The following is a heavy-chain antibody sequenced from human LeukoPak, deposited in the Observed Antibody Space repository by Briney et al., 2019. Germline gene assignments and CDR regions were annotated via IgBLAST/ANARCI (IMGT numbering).Heavy chain of an antibody. CDR2: ISAYNGNT. CDR1: GYTFTGYY. J-gene: IGHJ4*02. V-gene: IGHV1-18*04. CDR3: ARDPPIAAAGSFDY. Sequence: GASVKVSCKASGYTFTGYYMHWVRQAPGQGLEWMGWISAYNGNTNYAQKLQGRVTMTTDTSTSTAYMELRSLRSDDTAVYYCARDPPIAAAGSFDYWGQGTLATVSS. D-gene: IGHD6-13*01.